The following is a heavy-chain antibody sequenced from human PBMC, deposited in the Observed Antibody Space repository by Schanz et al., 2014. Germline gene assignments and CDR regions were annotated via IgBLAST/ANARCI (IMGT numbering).Heavy chain of an antibody. Sequence: QVQLQESGPGLVKPSQTLSLTCTVSGGSIRSGTYYWSWIQQPAGKALEWVGRVFPNGITNYNPSLKSRVTNSRDTSKNRFSRPLTARTAADTAVYYCARDTTWRLDLWGRGTLVTVSS. CDR1: GGSIRSGTYY. V-gene: IGHV4-61*02. CDR2: VFPNGIT. J-gene: IGHJ2*01. D-gene: IGHD1-1*01. CDR3: ARDTTWRLDL.